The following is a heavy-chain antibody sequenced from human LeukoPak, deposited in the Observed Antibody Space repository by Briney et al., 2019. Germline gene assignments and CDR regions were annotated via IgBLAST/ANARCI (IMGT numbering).Heavy chain of an antibody. Sequence: ETLSLTCAVSGASISTYFWSWIRQPPGKGLEWIGYIYYSGSANYNPSLESRVTISLDTSKNQFSLKLSSVTAADTAVYYCARYHYDSSGYFPDYFDSWGQGTLVSISS. J-gene: IGHJ4*02. CDR1: GASISTYF. V-gene: IGHV4-59*01. CDR3: ARYHYDSSGYFPDYFDS. D-gene: IGHD3-22*01. CDR2: IYYSGSA.